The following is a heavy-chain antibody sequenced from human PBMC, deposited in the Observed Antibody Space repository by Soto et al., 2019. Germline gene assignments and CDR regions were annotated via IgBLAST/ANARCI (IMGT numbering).Heavy chain of an antibody. V-gene: IGHV3-74*01. CDR2: MTSDGRTT. CDR3: ATAEVDY. Sequence: GGSLRLSCAASGFAFGNSWMHWVRQPPGKGPEWVSRMTSDGRTTQYADSVKGRFTVSRDNAKNTLYLQMNSLRAEDTAVYYCATAEVDYWGPGTLVTVSS. J-gene: IGHJ4*02. CDR1: GFAFGNSW.